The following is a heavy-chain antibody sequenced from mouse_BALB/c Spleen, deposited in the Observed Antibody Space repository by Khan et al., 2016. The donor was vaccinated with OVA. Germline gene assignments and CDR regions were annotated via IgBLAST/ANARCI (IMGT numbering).Heavy chain of an antibody. CDR3: ARAGWDVFAY. CDR1: GYTFTDYV. V-gene: IGHV1-77*01. J-gene: IGHJ3*01. CDR2: IYPGSDST. D-gene: IGHD4-1*01. Sequence: QVQLKESGPELVKPGASVKMSCKASGYTFTDYVMNWVKQRNGQGLEWIGQIYPGSDSTYYNEKFKGKATLTADRSSSTAYMQLSNLTSKDSAVYFCARAGWDVFAYWGQGTLVTVSA.